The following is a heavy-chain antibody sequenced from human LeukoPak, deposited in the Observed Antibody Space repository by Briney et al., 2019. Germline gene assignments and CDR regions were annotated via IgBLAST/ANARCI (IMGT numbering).Heavy chain of an antibody. CDR3: ARAAPYDCSSTACTLMDY. J-gene: IGHJ4*01. Sequence: PGGSLRLSCAASGFTFTTYWMTWVRQPPGKGLEWVTHLNQDGGVKYYVDSVRGRFTIPRDNAKNSVDLLMNNVRAEDTAVYYCARAAPYDCSSTACTLMDYWGHGTLVTVSS. D-gene: IGHD2-2*01. V-gene: IGHV3-7*01. CDR1: GFTFTTYW. CDR2: LNQDGGVK.